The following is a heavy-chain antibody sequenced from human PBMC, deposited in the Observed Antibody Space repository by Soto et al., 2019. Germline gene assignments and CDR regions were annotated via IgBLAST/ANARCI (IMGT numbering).Heavy chain of an antibody. Sequence: QVQLVESGGGVVQPGQSLRLSCAASGFSVSNYGMHWVLQAPGQGLEWVAVVWKDGKTKHYGDPVKGRFTISIDNSKNTQELQMSSLIGEDTAVYYCARGESGTEAAVDIWGQGTRVTVSS. CDR3: ARGESGTEAAVDI. CDR2: VWKDGKTK. CDR1: GFSVSNYG. D-gene: IGHD3-10*01. V-gene: IGHV3-33*01. J-gene: IGHJ3*02.